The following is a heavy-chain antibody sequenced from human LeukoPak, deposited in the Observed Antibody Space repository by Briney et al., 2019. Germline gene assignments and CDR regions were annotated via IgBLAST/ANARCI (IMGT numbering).Heavy chain of an antibody. CDR3: ARAGRHAVTTSDFDY. D-gene: IGHD4-17*01. Sequence: ASVKVSCKASGGTFCSYAISWVRQATGQGLEWMGRIIPILGIANYAQKFQGRVTITADKSTSTAYMELRSLRSDDTAVYYCARAGRHAVTTSDFDYWGQGTLVTVSS. CDR1: GGTFCSYA. V-gene: IGHV1-69*04. J-gene: IGHJ4*02. CDR2: IIPILGIA.